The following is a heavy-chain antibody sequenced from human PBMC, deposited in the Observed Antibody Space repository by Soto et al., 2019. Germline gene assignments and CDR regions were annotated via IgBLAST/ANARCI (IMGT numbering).Heavy chain of an antibody. J-gene: IGHJ4*02. Sequence: EASVKVSCKASGYTFTSYAMNWVRQAPGQGLEWMGWINTNTGNPTYAQGFTGRFVFSLDTSVSTAYLQICSLKAEDTAVYYCARENQREHKFYPSLFTISRDRSNRGQGSLVPVSA. CDR3: ARENQREHKFYPSLFTISRDRSN. D-gene: IGHD1-1*01. V-gene: IGHV7-4-1*01. CDR1: GYTFTSYA. CDR2: INTNTGNP.